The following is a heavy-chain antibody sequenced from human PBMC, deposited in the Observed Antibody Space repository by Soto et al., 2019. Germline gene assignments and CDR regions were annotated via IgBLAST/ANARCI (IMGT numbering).Heavy chain of an antibody. CDR1: GFNFNDHG. Sequence: EVQLVKSGGGLVQPGRSLRLSCIASGFNFNDHGMHWVRQAPGKGLEWVSGITWHSDGMGYADSVKGRFTISRDNAKNSLYLQMNSLRVEDTALYYCAKEDSGFSGYMDVWGKGTTVTVSS. J-gene: IGHJ6*03. D-gene: IGHD3-10*01. V-gene: IGHV3-9*01. CDR2: ITWHSDGM. CDR3: AKEDSGFSGYMDV.